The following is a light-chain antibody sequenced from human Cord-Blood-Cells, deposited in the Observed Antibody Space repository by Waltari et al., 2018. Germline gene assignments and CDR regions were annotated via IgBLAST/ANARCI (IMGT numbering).Light chain of an antibody. Sequence: DIQMTQSPSTLSASVGERGTITYRASQSISSWVAWYQQKPGKAPELPNYKASSLEIGVPSRFSGSGSGTEFTLTISSLQPDDFATYYCQQYKSYSWTFGQGTKVAIK. V-gene: IGKV1-5*03. CDR3: QQYKSYSWT. CDR2: KAS. J-gene: IGKJ1*01. CDR1: QSISSW.